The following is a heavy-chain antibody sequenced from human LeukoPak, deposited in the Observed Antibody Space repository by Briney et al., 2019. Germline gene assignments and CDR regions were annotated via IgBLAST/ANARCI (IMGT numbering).Heavy chain of an antibody. J-gene: IGHJ5*02. CDR1: GASVTDYY. CDR3: TRGHWGLQS. V-gene: IGHV4-59*02. D-gene: IGHD7-27*01. CDR2: IHHSGNS. Sequence: SETLSLTCTVSGASVTDYYWSWVRQSPGKGLEWISYIHHSGNSDYNPSLRSRVTTSLDTSKNQFSLNLISVTAADTAVYYCTRGHWGLQSWSQGTLVTVSS.